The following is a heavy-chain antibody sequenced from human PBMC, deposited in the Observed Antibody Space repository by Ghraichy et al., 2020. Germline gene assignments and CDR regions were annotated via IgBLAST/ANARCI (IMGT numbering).Heavy chain of an antibody. J-gene: IGHJ4*02. V-gene: IGHV3-21*01. CDR3: AMGGDGYNSPGY. D-gene: IGHD5-24*01. Sequence: GGSLRLSCAASGFTFSDYSMNWVRQAPGKGLEWVSSVSASSNYIYYAGSVKGRFTISRDNARNSLSLQMNSLRAEDTAVYYCAMGGDGYNSPGYWGQGTLVTVSS. CDR1: GFTFSDYS. CDR2: VSASSNYI.